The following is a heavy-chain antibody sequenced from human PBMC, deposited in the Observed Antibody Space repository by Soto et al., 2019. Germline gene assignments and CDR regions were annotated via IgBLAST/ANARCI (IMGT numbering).Heavy chain of an antibody. CDR1: GYTFTSYY. V-gene: IGHV1-46*01. D-gene: IGHD3-9*01. CDR2: INPSGGST. Sequence: ASVKVSCKASGYTFTSYYMRWVRQAPGQGLEWMGIINPSGGSTSYAQKFQGRVTMTRDTSTSTVYMELSSLRSEDTAVYYCAREGGGTTGILTGYYVSWGQGTLVTVSS. CDR3: AREGGGTTGILTGYYVS. J-gene: IGHJ5*02.